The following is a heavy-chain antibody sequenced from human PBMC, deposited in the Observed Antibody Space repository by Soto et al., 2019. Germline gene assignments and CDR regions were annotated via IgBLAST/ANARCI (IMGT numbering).Heavy chain of an antibody. V-gene: IGHV1-18*01. D-gene: IGHD6-6*01. CDR3: AREGQLGY. J-gene: IGHJ4*02. CDR1: GYGFTTYG. CDR2: ISAHNGNT. Sequence: GASVKVSCKGSGYGFTTYGITWVRQAPGQGLEWMAWISAHNGNTNYAERLQGRVTMTTDTSTSTAYMELKSLRYDDTAVYYCAREGQLGYWGQGTPVTVSS.